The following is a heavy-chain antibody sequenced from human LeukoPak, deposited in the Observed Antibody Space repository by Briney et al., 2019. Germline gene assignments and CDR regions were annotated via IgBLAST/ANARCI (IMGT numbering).Heavy chain of an antibody. V-gene: IGHV3-30*02. CDR1: GFTFSSYG. D-gene: IGHD2-21*01. Sequence: PGGSLRLSCAASGFTFSSYGMHWVRQAPGKGLEWVAFIRYDGSNKYYADSVKGRFTISRDNSKNTLYLQMNSLRAEDTAVYYCAKDEVVIAFPAPAVDYWGQGTLVTVSS. J-gene: IGHJ4*02. CDR2: IRYDGSNK. CDR3: AKDEVVIAFPAPAVDY.